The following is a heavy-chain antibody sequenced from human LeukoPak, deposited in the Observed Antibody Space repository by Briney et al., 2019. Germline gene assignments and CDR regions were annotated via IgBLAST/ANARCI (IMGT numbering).Heavy chain of an antibody. CDR2: ISAYNGDT. CDR1: GYTFINYG. D-gene: IGHD1-26*01. J-gene: IGHJ4*02. CDR3: AREGGSGTYYAENY. Sequence: GASVKVSCKASGYTFINYGMSWVRQAPGQGLEWMEWISAYNGDTNYAQKLQGRVTMTTDPSTSTAYMELRSLRYDDTAVYYCAREGGSGTYYAENYWGQGTLVTVSS. V-gene: IGHV1-18*01.